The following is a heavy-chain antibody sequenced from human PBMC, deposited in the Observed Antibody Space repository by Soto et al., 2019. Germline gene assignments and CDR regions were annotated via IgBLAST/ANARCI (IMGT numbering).Heavy chain of an antibody. CDR2: ISPYNDYT. D-gene: IGHD3-10*01. CDR1: GYTFIRYG. V-gene: IGHV1-18*01. CDR3: ARDYYGSGRLNAHNWFDP. Sequence: ASVKVSCKASGYTFIRYGITWVRQAPGQGLEWMGWISPYNDYTIYAQKLQGRVTMTTDTSTRTVYMELRSLRSDDTAVYYCARDYYGSGRLNAHNWFDPWGQGTLVTVSS. J-gene: IGHJ5*02.